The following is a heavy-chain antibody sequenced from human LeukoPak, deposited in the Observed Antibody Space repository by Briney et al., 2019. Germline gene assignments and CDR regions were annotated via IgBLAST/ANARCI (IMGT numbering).Heavy chain of an antibody. CDR3: ASGYFGDAFDV. J-gene: IGHJ3*01. V-gene: IGHV4-59*08. CDR2: IYYTGTT. Sequence: SETLSLTCTVTGGSISSYYWSWIRQPPGKVLEWIGYIYYTGTTNYNPSLKSRVTIAVDLSKNNFSLKLSSVTAADTAVYYCASGYFGDAFDVWGQGTMVTVSS. CDR1: GGSISSYY. D-gene: IGHD3-9*01.